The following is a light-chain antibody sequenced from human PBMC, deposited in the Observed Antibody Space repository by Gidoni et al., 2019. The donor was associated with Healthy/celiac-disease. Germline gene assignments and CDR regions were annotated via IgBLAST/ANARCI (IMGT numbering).Light chain of an antibody. V-gene: IGLV3-1*01. CDR3: QAWDSSSVV. J-gene: IGLJ2*01. CDR1: TLGDKY. Sequence: SVSVSPGQTASITCSGDTLGDKYACWYQQKPGQSPVLVIYQDSKRPSGIPERFSGSNSGNTATLTISGTQAMDEADYYCQAWDSSSVVFGGGTKLTVL. CDR2: QDS.